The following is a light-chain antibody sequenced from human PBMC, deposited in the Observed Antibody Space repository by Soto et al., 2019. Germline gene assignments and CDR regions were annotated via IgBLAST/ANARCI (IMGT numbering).Light chain of an antibody. J-gene: IGKJ1*01. Sequence: EIVLTQSPGTLSLSPGEGATLSCRASQSINSFLAWYHHRRGQAPRLLIHGASNRATGIPDRFSGSGSGTEFTLTISSLQPGDFATYYCQQYNSFSRTFGQGTKVDIK. CDR2: GAS. V-gene: IGKV3D-15*01. CDR3: QQYNSFSRT. CDR1: QSINSF.